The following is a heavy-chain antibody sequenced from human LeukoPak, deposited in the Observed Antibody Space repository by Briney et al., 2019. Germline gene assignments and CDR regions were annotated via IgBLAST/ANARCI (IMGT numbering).Heavy chain of an antibody. J-gene: IGHJ4*02. CDR1: GYTLTTSG. CDR3: AREYRDYYESSGNYLDF. D-gene: IGHD3-22*01. V-gene: IGHV1-18*01. Sequence: ASVRVSCKASGYTLTTSGISWVRQAPGQGLEWMGWISGYNGKTNYAQKLQDRVTMTTDTSTSTAYMELRSLRSDDTAVYYCAREYRDYYESSGNYLDFWGQGTLVTVSS. CDR2: ISGYNGKT.